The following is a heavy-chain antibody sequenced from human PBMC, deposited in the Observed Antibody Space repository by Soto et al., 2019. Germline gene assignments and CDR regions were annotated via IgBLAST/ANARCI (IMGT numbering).Heavy chain of an antibody. J-gene: IGHJ4*02. D-gene: IGHD1-26*01. Sequence: QVQLVESGGGVVQPGRSLRLSCEASGFTFSMYGMHWVRQAPGKGLEWVAVMAYDGNREYYGDSVKGRFFVSRDNSKNTLYLQMNSLRPEDTAVYYCARVGGSFYGSWDSWGQGALVTVSS. V-gene: IGHV3-30*03. CDR3: ARVGGSFYGSWDS. CDR1: GFTFSMYG. CDR2: MAYDGNRE.